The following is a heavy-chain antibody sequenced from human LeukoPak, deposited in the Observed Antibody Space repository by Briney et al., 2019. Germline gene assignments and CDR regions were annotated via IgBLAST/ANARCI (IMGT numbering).Heavy chain of an antibody. CDR2: IYPGDSDT. CDR3: ARQAPDGGSCDY. D-gene: IGHD4-23*01. CDR1: GYIFTSYL. V-gene: IGHV5-51*01. Sequence: GEAPKTSCKGPGYIFTSYLLGWVRPMPGEGVGVVGSIYPGDSDTIYSPSFQGQVTISADKSISTACLQSSSLKASDTAMYYCARQAPDGGSCDYWGQGTLVTVSS. J-gene: IGHJ4*02.